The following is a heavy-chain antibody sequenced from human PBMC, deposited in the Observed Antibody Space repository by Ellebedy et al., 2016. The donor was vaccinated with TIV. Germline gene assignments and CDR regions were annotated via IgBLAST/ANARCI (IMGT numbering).Heavy chain of an antibody. CDR3: ARDSTNSGSYPYFDY. J-gene: IGHJ4*02. Sequence: ASVKVSCKASGYTFTSYYMHWVRQAPGQGLEWMGIINPSGGSTSYAQKFQGRVTMTRDTSTSTVYMELSSLRSEDTAVYYCARDSTNSGSYPYFDYWGQGTLVTVSS. CDR1: GYTFTSYY. D-gene: IGHD1-26*01. V-gene: IGHV1-46*01. CDR2: INPSGGST.